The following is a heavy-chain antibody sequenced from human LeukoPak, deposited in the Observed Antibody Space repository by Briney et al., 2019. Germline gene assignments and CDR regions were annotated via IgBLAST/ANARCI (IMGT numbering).Heavy chain of an antibody. CDR3: ARHIGESSSSPWFDP. Sequence: GESLKTSCKGSGYSFTSHWIGWVRQMPGKGLEWMGIIYPGDSDTRYSPSFQGQVTISADKSISTAYLQWSSLKASDTAMYYCARHIGESSSSPWFDPWGQGTLVTVSS. J-gene: IGHJ5*02. V-gene: IGHV5-51*01. D-gene: IGHD6-6*01. CDR2: IYPGDSDT. CDR1: GYSFTSHW.